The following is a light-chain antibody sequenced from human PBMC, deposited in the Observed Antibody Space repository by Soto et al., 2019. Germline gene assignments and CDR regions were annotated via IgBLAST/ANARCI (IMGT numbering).Light chain of an antibody. CDR1: QGIRTW. CDR3: QQANSLPVT. Sequence: DIQMTQSPSSLSASVGDRVIITCRASQGIRTWLAWYQQKPGKAPNLLIYSASTLQTGVPSRFSGSGSGTDFALTISSLQPEDFATYYCQQANSLPVTFGQGTRLEIK. CDR2: SAS. V-gene: IGKV1D-12*01. J-gene: IGKJ5*01.